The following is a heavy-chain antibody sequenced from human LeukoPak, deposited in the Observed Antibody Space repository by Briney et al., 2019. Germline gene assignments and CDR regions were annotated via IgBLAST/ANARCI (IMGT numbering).Heavy chain of an antibody. D-gene: IGHD2-2*01. CDR2: IYHSGST. CDR1: GYSISSGYY. J-gene: IGHJ6*03. CDR3: ARDRKDIVVVPAATEGKYYYYYYMDV. Sequence: SETLSLTCTVSGYSISSGYYWGWIRQPPGKGLEWIGSIYHSGSTYYSPSLKSRVTISVDTSKNQFSLKLSSVTAADTAVYYCARDRKDIVVVPAATEGKYYYYYYMDVWGKGTTVTVSS. V-gene: IGHV4-38-2*02.